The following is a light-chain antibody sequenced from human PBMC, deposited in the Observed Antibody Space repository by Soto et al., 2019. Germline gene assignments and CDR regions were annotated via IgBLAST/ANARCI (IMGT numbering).Light chain of an antibody. CDR2: EDN. J-gene: IGLJ3*02. CDR1: SGSIASNY. CDR3: QSYDATNQV. V-gene: IGLV6-57*01. Sequence: NFMLTQPHSVSESPGKTVIISCTRSSGSIASNYVHWYQQRPGSSPTTVIYEDNQRPSGVPDRFSGSIDGSSNSASLTISGLETEDEADYYCQSYDATNQVFGGGTKLTVL.